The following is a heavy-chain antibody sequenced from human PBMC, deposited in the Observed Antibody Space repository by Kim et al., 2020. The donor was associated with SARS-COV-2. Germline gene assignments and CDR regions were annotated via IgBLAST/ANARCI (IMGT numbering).Heavy chain of an antibody. D-gene: IGHD3-10*01. Sequence: SSTIYYADSVKGRFTISRDNAKNSLYLQMNSLRDEDTAVYYCARDGSGKYWGQGTLVTVSS. CDR3: ARDGSGKY. J-gene: IGHJ4*02. V-gene: IGHV3-48*02. CDR2: SSTI.